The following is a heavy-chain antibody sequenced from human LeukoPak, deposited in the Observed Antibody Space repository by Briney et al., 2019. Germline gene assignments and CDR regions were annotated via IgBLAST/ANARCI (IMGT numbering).Heavy chain of an antibody. CDR3: AREGGPYRPLDY. CDR2: VNLQGST. CDR1: GGSITNTNY. Sequence: PSETLSLTCGVSGGSITNTNYWTWVRQPPGKGLEWIGEVNLQGSTNYNPSLMGRVAISVDKSENHISLQLTSVTAAGTAVYYCAREGGPYRPLDYSGQGTLVTVSS. J-gene: IGHJ4*02. V-gene: IGHV4-4*02.